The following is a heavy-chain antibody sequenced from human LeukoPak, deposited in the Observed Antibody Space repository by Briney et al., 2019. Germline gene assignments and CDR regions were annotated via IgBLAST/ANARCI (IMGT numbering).Heavy chain of an antibody. D-gene: IGHD1-1*01. J-gene: IGHJ4*02. CDR1: GGSISSSSYY. V-gene: IGHV4-39*07. CDR2: INHSGST. CDR3: ARVPAGKYGY. Sequence: PSETLSLTCTVSGGSISSSSYYWGWIRQPPGKGLEWIGEINHSGSTNYNPSHKSRVTISVDTSKNQFSLKLSSVTAADTAVYYCARVPAGKYGYWGQGTLVTVSS.